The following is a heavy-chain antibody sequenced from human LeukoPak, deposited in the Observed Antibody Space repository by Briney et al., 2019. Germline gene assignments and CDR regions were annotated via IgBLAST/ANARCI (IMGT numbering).Heavy chain of an antibody. D-gene: IGHD3-10*01. CDR3: ARDGEYGSGSYSTDYFDY. CDR2: INPKRGGT. J-gene: IGHJ4*02. Sequence: ASVKVSCKASGYTFTGYYMHWVRQAPGQGLEWMGWINPKRGGTNYAQKFQGRVTMTRDTSISTAYMELSRLRSDDTAVYYCARDGEYGSGSYSTDYFDYWGQGTLVTVSS. V-gene: IGHV1-2*02. CDR1: GYTFTGYY.